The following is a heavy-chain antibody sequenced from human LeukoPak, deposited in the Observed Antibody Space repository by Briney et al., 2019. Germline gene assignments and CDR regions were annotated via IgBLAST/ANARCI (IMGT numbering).Heavy chain of an antibody. CDR3: ARESYYYDSSGYGNYAFDI. D-gene: IGHD3-22*01. CDR2: VTGSGGTT. CDR1: GFTFATYA. V-gene: IGHV3-23*01. Sequence: GGSLRLSCAASGFTFATYAMTWVRQAPGKGLEWVSTVTGSGGTTDYADSVKGRFTISRDNSKNTLYLQMNSLRAEDTAVYYCARESYYYDSSGYGNYAFDIWGQGTMVTVSS. J-gene: IGHJ3*02.